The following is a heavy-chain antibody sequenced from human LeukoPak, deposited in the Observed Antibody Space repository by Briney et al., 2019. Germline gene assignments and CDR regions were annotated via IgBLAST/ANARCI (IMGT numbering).Heavy chain of an antibody. CDR3: ARGQGATVPQVGKNWFDP. D-gene: IGHD1-26*01. V-gene: IGHV4-39*07. J-gene: IGHJ5*02. CDR2: IYSRGNT. Sequence: PSETLSLTCSVSGVSISSGSNYWGWIRQPRGKTLEWIGSIYSRGNTYYNPSLRSRVILSVDTSKNQFSLKLISVTVADTAIYYCARGQGATVPQVGKNWFDPWGQGTRVTVSS. CDR1: GVSISSGSNY.